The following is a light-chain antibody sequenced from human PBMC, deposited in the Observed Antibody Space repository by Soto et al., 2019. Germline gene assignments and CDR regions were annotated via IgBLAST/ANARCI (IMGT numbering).Light chain of an antibody. J-gene: IGLJ2*01. CDR1: SNHVGAFDY. CDR2: EVF. CDR3: SSYTTNNGHV. V-gene: IGLV2-14*01. Sequence: SALTQADSVSASPGQSSSISCTGISNHVGAFDYVFWYQQHPGKAPKLIIFEVFNRPSGVSTRFSGSKSGSTASLTSSGLQAEDEADYFCSSYTTNNGHVFGGGTKVTVL.